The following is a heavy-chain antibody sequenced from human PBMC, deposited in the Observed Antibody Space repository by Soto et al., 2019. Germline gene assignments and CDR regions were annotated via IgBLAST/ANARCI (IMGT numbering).Heavy chain of an antibody. CDR2: IYYTGST. D-gene: IGHD2-21*02. V-gene: IGHV4-31*03. Sequence: SETLSLTCTVSGGSISTGGYYWSWIRQLPGKGLEWIGYIYYTGSTYNSPSLKSRVTIAVDTSQNQFSLKLSSVTAADTAVYYCAREKVTAREDYFDYWGQGTLVTVSS. J-gene: IGHJ4*02. CDR1: GGSISTGGYY. CDR3: AREKVTAREDYFDY.